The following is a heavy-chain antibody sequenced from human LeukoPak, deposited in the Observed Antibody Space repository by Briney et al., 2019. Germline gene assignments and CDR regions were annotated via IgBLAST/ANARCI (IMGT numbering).Heavy chain of an antibody. CDR2: ISGRSSTI. CDR3: ARDRIKSGSYYFDY. J-gene: IGHJ4*02. CDR1: AFTFSDYS. V-gene: IGHV3-48*01. D-gene: IGHD1-26*01. Sequence: GGSLRLSCAASAFTFSDYSMNWVRQAPGKGLEWISYISGRSSTIYYADSVKGRFIISRDNAKNSMYLQMNSLRAEDTAVYYCARDRIKSGSYYFDYWGQGTLVTVSS.